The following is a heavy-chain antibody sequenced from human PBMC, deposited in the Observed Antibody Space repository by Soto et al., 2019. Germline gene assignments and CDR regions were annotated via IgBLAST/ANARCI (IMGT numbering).Heavy chain of an antibody. J-gene: IGHJ6*02. CDR3: ARDLVSDFWSGSNGMDV. D-gene: IGHD3-3*01. CDR2: IYYSGST. Sequence: SETLSLTCTVSGGSISSYYWSWIRQPPGKGLEWIGYIYYSGSTNYNPSFKSRVTISVDTSKNQFSLKLSSMTAADTAVYYCARDLVSDFWSGSNGMDVWGQGTTVTVSS. V-gene: IGHV4-59*01. CDR1: GGSISSYY.